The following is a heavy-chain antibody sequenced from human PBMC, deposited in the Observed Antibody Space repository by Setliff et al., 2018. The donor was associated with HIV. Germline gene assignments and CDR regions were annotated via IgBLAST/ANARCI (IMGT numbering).Heavy chain of an antibody. CDR3: ARDQWGYSYGYYYYYYMDV. CDR2: LSGSGGST. CDR1: ELTFSNYA. D-gene: IGHD5-18*01. V-gene: IGHV3-23*01. Sequence: GGSLRLSCAASELTFSNYAMTWVRQAPGKGLEWVSSLSGSGGSTYYADSVKGRFTISRDNSKSTLYLRMNSLRAEDTAVYYCARDQWGYSYGYYYYYYMDVWGKGTTVTVS. J-gene: IGHJ6*03.